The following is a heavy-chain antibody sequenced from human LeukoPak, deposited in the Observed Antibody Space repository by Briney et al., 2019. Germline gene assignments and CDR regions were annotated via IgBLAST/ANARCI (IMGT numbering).Heavy chain of an antibody. J-gene: IGHJ6*02. CDR1: GYTFTGNY. V-gene: IGHV1-2*02. CDR2: INPNSGDT. CDR3: ARTLDV. Sequence: ASVKVSCKAAGYTFTGNYMHWARQAPGQGLEWMGWINPNSGDTRYVEKFQGRVTMTRDTSTSTVYMELSSLRSEDTAVYYCARTLDVWGQGTTVTVSS.